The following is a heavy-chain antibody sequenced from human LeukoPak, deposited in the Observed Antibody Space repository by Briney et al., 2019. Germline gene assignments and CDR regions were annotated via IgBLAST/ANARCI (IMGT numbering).Heavy chain of an antibody. CDR3: ARAPYCSGGSCYLDY. J-gene: IGHJ4*02. Sequence: SETLSLTCTVSGGSITSSSYYWGWIRQTPGKGLEWIGTIDYTGSPYYNPSLKSRVTISLDTSKNQFSLKLSSVTAADTAVYYCARAPYCSGGSCYLDYWGQGTLVTVSS. CDR1: GGSITSSSYY. V-gene: IGHV4-39*07. D-gene: IGHD2-15*01. CDR2: IDYTGSP.